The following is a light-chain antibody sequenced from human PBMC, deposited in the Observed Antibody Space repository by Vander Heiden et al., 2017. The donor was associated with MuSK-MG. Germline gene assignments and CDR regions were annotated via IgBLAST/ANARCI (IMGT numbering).Light chain of an antibody. Sequence: EIVLTQSPGTLSLSPGERATLSCRASQSVRSSQLAWYQQKPGQAPRLVIYSTSSRATDFPDRFSGSRSGRDFTLTINRLEPEDFAVYYCQQYGSAPLTFGGGTTVELK. J-gene: IGKJ4*01. CDR3: QQYGSAPLT. CDR1: QSVRSSQ. CDR2: STS. V-gene: IGKV3-20*01.